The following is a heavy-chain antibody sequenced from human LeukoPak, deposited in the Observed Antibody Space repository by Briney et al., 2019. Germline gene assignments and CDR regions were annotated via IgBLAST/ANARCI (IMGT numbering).Heavy chain of an antibody. J-gene: IGHJ4*02. CDR3: ARASIGLYSGYDRIPLSFDY. Sequence: GGSLRLSCAASGFTFSSYSMNWVRQAPGKGLEWVSSISSSSSYIYYADSVKGRFTISRDNAKNSLYLQMNSLRAEDTAVYYCARASIGLYSGYDRIPLSFDYXXXGXLVTVSS. D-gene: IGHD5-12*01. CDR2: ISSSSSYI. CDR1: GFTFSSYS. V-gene: IGHV3-21*01.